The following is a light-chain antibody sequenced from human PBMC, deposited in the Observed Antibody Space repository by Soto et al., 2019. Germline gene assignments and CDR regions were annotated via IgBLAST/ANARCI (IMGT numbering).Light chain of an antibody. J-gene: IGLJ2*01. V-gene: IGLV2-14*01. Sequence: QSVLTQPASVSGSPGQSLTISCTGASSDVGDYKYVSWYQQHPGKAPKHMIYEVNTRPSGVSSRFSASKSGNTASLTISGLQAEDEAEYYCSSYITSNSLVVVGGGTELAVL. CDR2: EVN. CDR1: SSDVGDYKY. CDR3: SSYITSNSLVV.